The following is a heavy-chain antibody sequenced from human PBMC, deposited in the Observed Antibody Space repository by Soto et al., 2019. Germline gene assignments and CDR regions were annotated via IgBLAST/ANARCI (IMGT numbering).Heavy chain of an antibody. CDR2: ISHSGST. D-gene: IGHD2-21*02. Sequence: TLSLTCAVSGGSISSGGFSWSWIRQPPGKGLEWIGYISHSGSTSYNPSLKSRVTISVDRSKNQFSLKLSSMTAADTAVYYCARDNGGDLDYWGQGTLVTVSS. J-gene: IGHJ4*02. CDR1: GGSISSGGFS. V-gene: IGHV4-30-2*01. CDR3: ARDNGGDLDY.